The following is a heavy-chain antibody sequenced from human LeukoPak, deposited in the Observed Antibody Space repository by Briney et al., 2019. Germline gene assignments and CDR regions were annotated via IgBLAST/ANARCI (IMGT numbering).Heavy chain of an antibody. CDR3: ARDYSGSYSNWFDP. CDR2: IYTSGST. Sequence: SETLSLTCTVSGGSISSYYWSWIRQPAGKGLEWIGRIYTSGSTNYNPSLKSRDTMSVDTSKNQFSLKLSSVTAADTAVYYCARDYSGSYSNWFDPWGQGTLVTVSS. D-gene: IGHD1-26*01. CDR1: GGSISSYY. J-gene: IGHJ5*02. V-gene: IGHV4-4*07.